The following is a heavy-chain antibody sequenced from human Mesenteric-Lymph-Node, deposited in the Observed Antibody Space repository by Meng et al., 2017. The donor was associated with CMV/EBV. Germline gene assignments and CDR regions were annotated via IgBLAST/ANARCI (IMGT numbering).Heavy chain of an antibody. D-gene: IGHD1-1*01. CDR1: GFTFSSYA. CDR2: ITSSGSTK. CDR3: ARETLELGY. Sequence: GESLKISCAASGFTFSSYAMSWVRQAPGKGLEWLSYITSSGSTKYYADSVKGRFTISRDNAKNSLYLQMNSLRAEDTAVYYCARETLELGYWGQGTLVTVSS. V-gene: IGHV3-48*03. J-gene: IGHJ4*02.